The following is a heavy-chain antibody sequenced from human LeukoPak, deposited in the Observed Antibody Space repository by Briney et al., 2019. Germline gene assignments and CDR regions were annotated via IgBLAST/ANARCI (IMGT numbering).Heavy chain of an antibody. CDR2: ISAYNGNP. CDR1: GYTFTSYG. Sequence: ASVKVSCKASGYTFTSYGISWVRQAPGQGLEWMGWISAYNGNPNYAQKLQGRVTMTTDTSTSTAYMELRSLRSDDTAVYYCARVGYDSSGYYYAHYYYYYGMDVWGQGTTVTVSS. CDR3: ARVGYDSSGYYYAHYYYYYGMDV. D-gene: IGHD3-22*01. V-gene: IGHV1-18*01. J-gene: IGHJ6*02.